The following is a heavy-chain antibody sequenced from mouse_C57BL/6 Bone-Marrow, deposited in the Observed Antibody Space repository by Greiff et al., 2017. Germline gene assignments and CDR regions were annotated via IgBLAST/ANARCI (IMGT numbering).Heavy chain of an antibody. CDR2: IYPGDGDT. D-gene: IGHD1-1*01. V-gene: IGHV1-80*01. Sequence: QVQLKESGAELVKPGASVKISCKASGYAFSSYWMNWVKQRPGKGLEWIGQIYPGDGDTNYNGKFKGKATLTADKSSSTAYIQLCSLTSEDSAVYFCARWDYYGSGGYLDYWGQGTTLTVSS. J-gene: IGHJ2*01. CDR1: GYAFSSYW. CDR3: ARWDYYGSGGYLDY.